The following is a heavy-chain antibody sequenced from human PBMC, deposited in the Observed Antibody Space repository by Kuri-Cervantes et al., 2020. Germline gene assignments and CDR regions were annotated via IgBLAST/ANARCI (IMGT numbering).Heavy chain of an antibody. CDR2: IYSGGST. Sequence: GGSLRLSCVASGFTVSSSYMTWVRQAPEKGLEWVSVIYSGGSTYYADSVKGRFTISRDNSKNTLYLQMNSLRAEDTAVYYCAKGWGYITMIVPFDYWGQGTLATVSS. D-gene: IGHD3-22*01. CDR1: GFTVSSSY. V-gene: IGHV3-53*01. J-gene: IGHJ4*02. CDR3: AKGWGYITMIVPFDY.